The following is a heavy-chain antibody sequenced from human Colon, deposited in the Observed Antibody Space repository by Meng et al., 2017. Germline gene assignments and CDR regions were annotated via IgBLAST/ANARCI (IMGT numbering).Heavy chain of an antibody. Sequence: QWQVQESGPGLVRPSESLSLTCNVSGGSGSSASYYWSWIRQPPGKGLEWIGLIHYSGSRNYNPSLKSRVTMSVDTSKNQVSLRLTSVTAADTAVYYCARFYGSGTFEVHDYWGQGTLVTVSS. D-gene: IGHD3-10*01. CDR3: ARFYGSGTFEVHDY. CDR1: GGSGSSASYY. J-gene: IGHJ4*02. CDR2: IHYSGSR. V-gene: IGHV4-61*01.